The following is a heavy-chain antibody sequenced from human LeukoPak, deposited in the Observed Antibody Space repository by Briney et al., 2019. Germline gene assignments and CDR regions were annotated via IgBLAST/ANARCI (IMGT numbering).Heavy chain of an antibody. D-gene: IGHD6-13*01. J-gene: IGHJ6*03. CDR2: IYYSGST. V-gene: IGHV4-59*01. Sequence: SETLSLTCTVSGGSISSYYWSWIRQPPGKGLEWIGYIYYSGSTNYNPSLKSRVTISVDTSKNQFSLKLSSVTAADTAVYYCARYGRYSSSYYYYYMDVWGKGTTVTVSS. CDR3: ARYGRYSSSYYYYYMDV. CDR1: GGSISSYY.